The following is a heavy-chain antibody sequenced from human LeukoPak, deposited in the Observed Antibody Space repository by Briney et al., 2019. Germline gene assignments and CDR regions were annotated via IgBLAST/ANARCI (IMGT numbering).Heavy chain of an antibody. J-gene: IGHJ6*03. D-gene: IGHD6-13*01. CDR1: GFTFSDYY. Sequence: GGSERLSCAASGFTFSDYYMSWIRQAPGKGLEWVSYISSSASTIYYADSVKGRFTISRDNAKNSLYLQMNSLRAEDTAVYYCAREGQQQLKGWVLAYYYYYMDVWGKGPTVTVPS. CDR3: AREGQQQLKGWVLAYYYYYMDV. V-gene: IGHV3-11*04. CDR2: ISSSASTI.